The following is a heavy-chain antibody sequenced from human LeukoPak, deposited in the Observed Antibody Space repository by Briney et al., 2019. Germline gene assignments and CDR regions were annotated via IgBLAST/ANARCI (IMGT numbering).Heavy chain of an antibody. J-gene: IGHJ5*02. Sequence: GGSLRLSCAASGFTFSGYGMRWVRQAPGKGLEWVAVIWYDGSNKYYADSVKGRFTISRDNSENTLYLQMNSLRAEDTAVYYCARGGIVGSRTNWFDPWGQGILVTVSS. D-gene: IGHD1-26*01. V-gene: IGHV3-33*01. CDR1: GFTFSGYG. CDR3: ARGGIVGSRTNWFDP. CDR2: IWYDGSNK.